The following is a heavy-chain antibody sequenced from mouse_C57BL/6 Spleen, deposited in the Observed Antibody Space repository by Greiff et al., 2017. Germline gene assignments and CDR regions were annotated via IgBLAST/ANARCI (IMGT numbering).Heavy chain of an antibody. CDR3: ARYRDEGDYFDY. CDR1: GYTFTDYY. J-gene: IGHJ2*01. CDR2: INPYNGGT. V-gene: IGHV1-19*01. Sequence: EVQLQQSGPVLVKPGASVKMSCKASGYTFTDYYMNWVKQSHGKSLEWIGVINPYNGGTSYNQKFKGKATLTVDKSSSTAYMELNSLTSEDSAVYYCARYRDEGDYFDYWGQGTTLTVSS. D-gene: IGHD3-3*01.